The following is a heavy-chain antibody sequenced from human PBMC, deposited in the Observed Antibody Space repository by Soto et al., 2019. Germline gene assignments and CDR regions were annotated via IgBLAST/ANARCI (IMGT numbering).Heavy chain of an antibody. J-gene: IGHJ4*02. Sequence: ASVKVSCKSSGYAFPGYYIHWVRQAPGQGLEWMGWINPNSGDTNYAQKFQGRVTMTRDTSFSTAYMELSSLRSDDTAVYYCATRYSYVHFWGQGTLVTVSS. V-gene: IGHV1-2*02. D-gene: IGHD5-18*01. CDR2: INPNSGDT. CDR1: GYAFPGYY. CDR3: ATRYSYVHF.